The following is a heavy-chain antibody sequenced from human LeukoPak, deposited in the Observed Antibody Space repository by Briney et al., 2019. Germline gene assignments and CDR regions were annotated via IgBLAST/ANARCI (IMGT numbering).Heavy chain of an antibody. V-gene: IGHV3-66*01. J-gene: IGHJ4*02. D-gene: IGHD3-22*01. Sequence: GGSLRLSCAASGFTVSRNYMSWVRQAPGKGLEWVSVIYSGGSTYYADSVKGRFTISRDNSKNTLYLQMNSLRPEDTAVYYCAKLTIYYYDSSTYYHDYWGQGTLVTVSS. CDR2: IYSGGST. CDR3: AKLTIYYYDSSTYYHDY. CDR1: GFTVSRNY.